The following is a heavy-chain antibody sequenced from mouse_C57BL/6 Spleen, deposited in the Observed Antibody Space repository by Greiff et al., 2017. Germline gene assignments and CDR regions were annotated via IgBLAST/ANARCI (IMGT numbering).Heavy chain of an antibody. V-gene: IGHV1-15*01. CDR1: GYTFPDYE. CDR3: TRRGYYLDD. Sequence: QVQLKASGAELVRPGASVTLSCKASGYTFPDYEMHWVKQTPVHGLEWIGAIDPETGGTAYNQKFKGKAILTADKSSSTAYMELRSLTSEDSAVYYCTRRGYYLDDGGQGTTLTVAS. CDR2: IDPETGGT. J-gene: IGHJ2*01.